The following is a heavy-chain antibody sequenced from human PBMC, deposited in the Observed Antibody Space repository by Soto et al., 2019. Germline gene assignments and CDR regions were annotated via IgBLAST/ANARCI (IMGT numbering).Heavy chain of an antibody. D-gene: IGHD4-17*01. CDR2: IYSGGYT. Sequence: PGGSLRLSCAASGFIVNSNYMSWVRQFPGKRLEWVSVIYSGGYTHYADSVKGRFTISRHNIKNTLYLQMNSLRAEDTAVYYCARVYGDYGGFFEYWGQGTQVTVSS. CDR3: ARVYGDYGGFFEY. V-gene: IGHV3-53*04. CDR1: GFIVNSNY. J-gene: IGHJ4*02.